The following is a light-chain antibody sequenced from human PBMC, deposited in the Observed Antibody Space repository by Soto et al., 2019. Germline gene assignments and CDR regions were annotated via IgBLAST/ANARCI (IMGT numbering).Light chain of an antibody. CDR3: QQYGSSPYT. Sequence: EIVLTQSPGTLSLSPGERATLSCRASQSVSRYYLAWYQQKPGQAPRLLIYGASSRATGIPDRFSGTGSGTDFTLTISRLEPEDFAVYYWQQYGSSPYTFGQGTKLESK. CDR1: QSVSRYY. J-gene: IGKJ2*01. V-gene: IGKV3-20*01. CDR2: GAS.